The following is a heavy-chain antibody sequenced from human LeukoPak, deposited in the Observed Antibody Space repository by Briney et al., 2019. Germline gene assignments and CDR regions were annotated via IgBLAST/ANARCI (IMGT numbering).Heavy chain of an antibody. CDR2: IWTGGNT. V-gene: IGHV3-66*01. D-gene: IGHD3-16*01. J-gene: IGHJ5*02. CDR3: VRDSYGTS. Sequence: GGSLRLSCAVSGFTVSSSYMSWVRQAPGKGLEWVSIIWTGGNTYYADSVKGRFTISRDNSKNTLYLEMNNLRDEDMAVYYCVRDSYGTSWGQGTLVTVSS. CDR1: GFTVSSSY.